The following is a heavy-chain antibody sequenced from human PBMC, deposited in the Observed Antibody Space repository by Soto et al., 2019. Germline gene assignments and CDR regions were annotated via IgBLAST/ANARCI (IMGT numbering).Heavy chain of an antibody. V-gene: IGHV4-59*08. CDR3: ARHKAAAGNDAFDI. J-gene: IGHJ3*02. D-gene: IGHD6-13*01. CDR1: GGSISSYY. CDR2: IYYSGST. Sequence: SETLSLTCTVSGGSISSYYWSWIRQPPGKGLEWIGYIYYSGSTNYNPSLKSRVTISVDTSKNQFSLKLSSVTAADTAAYYCARHKAAAGNDAFDIWGQGTMVTVSS.